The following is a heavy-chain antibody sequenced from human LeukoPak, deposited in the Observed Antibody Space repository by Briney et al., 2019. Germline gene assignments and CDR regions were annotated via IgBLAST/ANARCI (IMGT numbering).Heavy chain of an antibody. J-gene: IGHJ4*02. CDR1: GGSISGYY. Sequence: SGTLSLTCTVSGGSISGYYLSWIRQPPGKGLEWIGYIYYSGSTYYNPSLKSRVTISVDTSKNQFSLKLSSVTAADTAVYYCARVPSIAARDWGQGTLVTVSS. D-gene: IGHD6-6*01. V-gene: IGHV4-59*12. CDR2: IYYSGST. CDR3: ARVPSIAARD.